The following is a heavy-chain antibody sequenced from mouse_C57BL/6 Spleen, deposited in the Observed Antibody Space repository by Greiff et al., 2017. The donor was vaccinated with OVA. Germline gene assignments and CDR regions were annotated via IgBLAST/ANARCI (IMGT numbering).Heavy chain of an antibody. J-gene: IGHJ3*01. V-gene: IGHV1-26*01. CDR3: ARLGDSAWFAY. CDR2: INPNNGGT. Sequence: EVKLQQSGPELVKPGASVKISCKASGYTFTDYYMNWVKQSHGKSLEWIGDINPNNGGTSYNQKFKGKATLTVDKSSSTAYMELRSLTSEDSAVYYCARLGDSAWFAYWGQGTLVTVSA. D-gene: IGHD3-3*01. CDR1: GYTFTDYY.